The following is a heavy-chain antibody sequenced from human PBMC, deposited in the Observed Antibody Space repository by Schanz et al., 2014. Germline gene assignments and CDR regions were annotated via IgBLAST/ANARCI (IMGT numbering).Heavy chain of an antibody. Sequence: QVPLVQSGAEVKKPGSSVRVSCTSSGDTFSNYAISWVRQAPGQGLEWMGWINSKDGQVNYAQKFQDRVTMTTDTATSTAYMELRGLKSDDTAMYYCARAGQDYSDSSGYATYYFGNGGQGTLVTVSS. CDR3: ARAGQDYSDSSGYATYYFGN. CDR1: GDTFSNYA. D-gene: IGHD3-22*01. J-gene: IGHJ4*02. CDR2: INSKDGQV. V-gene: IGHV1-18*01.